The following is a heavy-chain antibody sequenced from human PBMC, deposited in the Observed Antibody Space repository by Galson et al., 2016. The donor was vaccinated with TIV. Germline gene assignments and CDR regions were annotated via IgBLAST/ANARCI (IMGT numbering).Heavy chain of an antibody. CDR3: ARDPTVAGYPFDY. V-gene: IGHV3-30-3*01. Sequence: SLRLSCAASGFIFSSFPLHWVRQVPGKGLEWVALMLYDGTTKQSADSVKGRFTISRDNSKNTVYLQMNNLRPEDTAVYYCARDPTVAGYPFDYWGQGTLVTVSS. CDR1: GFIFSSFP. CDR2: MLYDGTTK. D-gene: IGHD6-19*01. J-gene: IGHJ4*02.